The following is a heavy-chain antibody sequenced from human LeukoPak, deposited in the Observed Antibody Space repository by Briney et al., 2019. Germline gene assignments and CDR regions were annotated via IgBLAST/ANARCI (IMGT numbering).Heavy chain of an antibody. CDR2: IGTAGDT. V-gene: IGHV3-13*01. Sequence: GGSLRLSCAASGFTFSSYDMHWVRQATGKGLEWVSAIGTAGDTYYPGSVKGRFTISRENAKNSLYLQMNSLRAGDTAVHYCARGHSYGYVKSWFDPWGQGTLVTVSS. CDR1: GFTFSSYD. CDR3: ARGHSYGYVKSWFDP. J-gene: IGHJ5*02. D-gene: IGHD5-18*01.